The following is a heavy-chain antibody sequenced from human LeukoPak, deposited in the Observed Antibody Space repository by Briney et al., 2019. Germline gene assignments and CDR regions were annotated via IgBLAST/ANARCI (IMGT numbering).Heavy chain of an antibody. Sequence: PSQTLSLTCTVSGDSISSGGYYWSWIRQHPGKGLEWIGYIYYSGSTYYNPSLKSRVTISVDTSKNQFSLKLSSVTAADTAVYYCARGGESPSAFDYWGQGTLVTVSS. J-gene: IGHJ4*02. CDR2: IYYSGST. V-gene: IGHV4-31*03. D-gene: IGHD3-10*01. CDR3: ARGGESPSAFDY. CDR1: GDSISSGGYY.